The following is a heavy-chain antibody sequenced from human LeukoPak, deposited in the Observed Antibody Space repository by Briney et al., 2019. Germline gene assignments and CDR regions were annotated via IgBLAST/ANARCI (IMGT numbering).Heavy chain of an antibody. CDR2: IYSGGST. D-gene: IGHD1-26*01. CDR1: GFTVCSNY. CDR3: ARDSRIVGAT. Sequence: GGSLRLSCAASGFTVCSNYMSWVREAPGKGLEWVSVIYSGGSTYYADSVKGRFTITRDTSKNTPYLQLNSLRAEDTAVYYCARDSRIVGATWGQGTLVTVSS. J-gene: IGHJ5*02. V-gene: IGHV3-66*02.